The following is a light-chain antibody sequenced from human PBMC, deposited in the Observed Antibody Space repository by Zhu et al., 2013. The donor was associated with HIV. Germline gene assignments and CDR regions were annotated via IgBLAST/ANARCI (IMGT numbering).Light chain of an antibody. CDR1: QDVNTY. Sequence: AIRMTQSPSSFSASTGDRVTITCRASQDVNTYLAWYQQKPGKAPNLLIYGASTLQSGVPSRFSGSGSGTDFTLTISCLQSEDFATYFCQQYYHYPLTFGGGTKVAI. J-gene: IGKJ4*01. CDR3: QQYYHYPLT. V-gene: IGKV1-8*01. CDR2: GAS.